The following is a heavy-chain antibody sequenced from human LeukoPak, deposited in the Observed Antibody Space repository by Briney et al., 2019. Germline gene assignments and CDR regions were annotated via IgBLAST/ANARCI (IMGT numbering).Heavy chain of an antibody. CDR3: AREGGGHTFSSTVTTPRNWFDP. J-gene: IGHJ5*02. Sequence: GESLKISCKASGYTITSYYMHWVRQAPGQGLEWMGIINPSGGSTSYAQKFQGRVTMTRDTSTSTVYMELSSLRSEDTAVYYCAREGGGHTFSSTVTTPRNWFDPWGQGTLVTVSS. CDR2: INPSGGST. V-gene: IGHV1-46*01. CDR1: GYTITSYY. D-gene: IGHD4-11*01.